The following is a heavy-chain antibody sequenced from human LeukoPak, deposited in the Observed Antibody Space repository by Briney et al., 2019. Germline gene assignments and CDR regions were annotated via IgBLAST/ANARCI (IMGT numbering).Heavy chain of an antibody. CDR3: ARDTLVYADSPDAFDI. J-gene: IGHJ3*02. V-gene: IGHV3-30*04. CDR1: GFTITTYA. D-gene: IGHD4-17*01. CDR2: ISHDRTYK. Sequence: GGSLRLSCAASGFTITTYAMTWVRQAPGKGLESVAVISHDRTYKNYADSVKGRFTISRDNAKNSLYLQMNSLRDEDTAVYYCARDTLVYADSPDAFDIWGQGTMVTVSS.